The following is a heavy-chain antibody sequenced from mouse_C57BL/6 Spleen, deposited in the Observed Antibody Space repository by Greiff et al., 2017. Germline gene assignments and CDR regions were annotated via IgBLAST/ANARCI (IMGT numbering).Heavy chain of an antibody. D-gene: IGHD4-1*01. CDR1: GFTFSSYA. Sequence: EVKLMESGEGLVKPGGSLKLSCAASGFTFSSYAMSWVRQTPEKRLEWVAYISSGGDYIYYADTVKGRFTISRDNARNTLYLQMSSLKSEDTAMYYCLLTGNFPYYAMDYWGQGTSVTVSS. V-gene: IGHV5-9-1*02. J-gene: IGHJ4*01. CDR3: LLTGNFPYYAMDY. CDR2: ISSGGDYI.